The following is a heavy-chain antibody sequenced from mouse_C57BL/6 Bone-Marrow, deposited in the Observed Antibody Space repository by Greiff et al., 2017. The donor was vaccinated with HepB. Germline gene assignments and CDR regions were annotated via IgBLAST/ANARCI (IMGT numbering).Heavy chain of an antibody. CDR2: IDPSDSET. CDR1: GYTFTSYW. Sequence: VQLQQPGAELVRPGSSVKLSCKASGYTFTSYWMHWVKQRPIQGLEWIGNIDPSDSETHYNQKFKDKATLTVDKSSSTAYMQLSSLTSEDSAVYYCASGAHYYCDYWGQGTTLTVSS. D-gene: IGHD1-3*01. CDR3: ASGAHYYCDY. V-gene: IGHV1-52*01. J-gene: IGHJ2*01.